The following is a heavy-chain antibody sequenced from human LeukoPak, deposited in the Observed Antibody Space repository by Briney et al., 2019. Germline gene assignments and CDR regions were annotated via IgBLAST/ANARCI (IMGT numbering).Heavy chain of an antibody. V-gene: IGHV3-48*01. CDR2: ISSSSSTI. CDR3: AKYSGTGVFDY. Sequence: GGSLRLSCAASGFTFSSYSMNWVRQAPGKGLEWVSYISSSSSTIYYADSVKGRFTISRDNSKNTLYLQMNSLRAEDTAVYYCAKYSGTGVFDYWGQGTLVTVSS. J-gene: IGHJ4*02. CDR1: GFTFSSYS. D-gene: IGHD7-27*01.